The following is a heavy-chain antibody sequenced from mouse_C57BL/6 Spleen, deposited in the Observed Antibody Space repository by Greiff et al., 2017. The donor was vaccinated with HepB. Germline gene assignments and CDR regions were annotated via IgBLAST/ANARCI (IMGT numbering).Heavy chain of an antibody. Sequence: DVKLVESGGGLVKPGGSLKLSCAASGFTFSSYTMSWVRQTPEKRLEWVATISGGGGNTYYPDSVKGRFTISRDIAKNTLYLQMSSLRSEDTALYYCARERLGKGNFDVWGTGTTVTVSS. CDR1: GFTFSSYT. CDR3: ARERLGKGNFDV. D-gene: IGHD2-1*01. J-gene: IGHJ1*03. V-gene: IGHV5-9*01. CDR2: ISGGGGNT.